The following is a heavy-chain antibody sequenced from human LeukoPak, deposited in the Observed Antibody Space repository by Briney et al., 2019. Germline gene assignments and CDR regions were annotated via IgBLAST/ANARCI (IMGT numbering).Heavy chain of an antibody. CDR1: GFTVSSNY. CDR3: AREAMVRGVPDAFDI. CDR2: IKQDGIEK. D-gene: IGHD3-10*01. J-gene: IGHJ3*02. Sequence: GGSLRLSCAASGFTVSSNYMSWVRQAPGKGLEWVANIKQDGIEKYFVDSVKGRFAISRDNAKNSLYLQMNNLRAEDTAVYYCAREAMVRGVPDAFDIWGQGTVVTVSS. V-gene: IGHV3-7*01.